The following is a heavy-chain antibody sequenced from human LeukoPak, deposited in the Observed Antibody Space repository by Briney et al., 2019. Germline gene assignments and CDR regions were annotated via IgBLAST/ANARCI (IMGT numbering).Heavy chain of an antibody. CDR2: MYYSGST. CDR1: GGSISRYY. V-gene: IGHV4-59*08. Sequence: SETPSLTCSVSGGSISRYYWSWIRQPPGKGLEWIGYMYYSGSTNYNPSLKSRVTISGDTSKNQVSLKLSFVTAADTAVYYCASALWSGFGWFDPWGQGILVTVSS. CDR3: ASALWSGFGWFDP. D-gene: IGHD3-3*01. J-gene: IGHJ5*02.